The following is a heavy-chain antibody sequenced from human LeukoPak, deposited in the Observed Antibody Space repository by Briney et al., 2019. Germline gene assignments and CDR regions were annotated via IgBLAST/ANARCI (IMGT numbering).Heavy chain of an antibody. CDR1: GVSISNSQW. J-gene: IGHJ4*02. CDR2: IFQSGRT. D-gene: IGHD2-15*01. V-gene: IGHV4-4*02. Sequence: PSETLSLTCDVSGVSISNSQWWSRVRQPPGKGLEWIGEIFQSGRTNYSPSLRSRVTMSIDKARNQFSLSLTSVTAADTAVYYCTRLKVLDVTWWPADYWGPGILVTVSS. CDR3: TRLKVLDVTWWPADY.